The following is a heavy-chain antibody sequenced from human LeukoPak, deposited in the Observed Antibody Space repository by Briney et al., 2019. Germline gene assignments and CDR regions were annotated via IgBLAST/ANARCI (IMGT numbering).Heavy chain of an antibody. CDR1: GYTFTGYY. V-gene: IGHV1-2*02. J-gene: IGHJ5*02. D-gene: IGHD3-9*01. Sequence: ASVKVSCKASGYTFTGYYMHWVRQAPGQGLEWIGWINPNSGGTNYAQKFQGRVTMTRDTSISTAYMELSRLRSDDTAVYYCARGSYYDILTGYFRGGGWFDPWGQGTLVTVSS. CDR2: INPNSGGT. CDR3: ARGSYYDILTGYFRGGGWFDP.